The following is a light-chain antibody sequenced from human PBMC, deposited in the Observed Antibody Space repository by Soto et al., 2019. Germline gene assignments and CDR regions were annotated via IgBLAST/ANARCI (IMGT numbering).Light chain of an antibody. Sequence: QSVLTQPASVSGSPGQSITISCTGTSSDVGGYNYVSWYQHHPGKVPQLMIYDVSNRPPGVSNRFSGSKSGNTASLPISGLQAEDEDDYYCYSYTSSNPYVFGPGTKLTVL. J-gene: IGLJ1*01. CDR3: YSYTSSNPYV. CDR2: DVS. V-gene: IGLV2-14*03. CDR1: SSDVGGYNY.